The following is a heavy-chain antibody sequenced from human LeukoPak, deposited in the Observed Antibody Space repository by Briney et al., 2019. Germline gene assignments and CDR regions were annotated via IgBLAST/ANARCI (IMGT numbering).Heavy chain of an antibody. V-gene: IGHV4-59*01. D-gene: IGHD1-26*01. CDR3: ARDTRGIYYGDFDY. Sequence: PSEPLSLTCTVSGGSISSYYWSWIRQPPGKGLEWIGYIYYSGSTNYNPSLNSRVTISIDTSKNQFSLNLSSVTAADTAVYDGARDTRGIYYGDFDYWGQGTLVTVSS. CDR2: IYYSGST. CDR1: GGSISSYY. J-gene: IGHJ4*02.